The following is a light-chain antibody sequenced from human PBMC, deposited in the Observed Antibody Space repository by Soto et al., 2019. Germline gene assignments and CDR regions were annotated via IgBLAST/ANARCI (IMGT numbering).Light chain of an antibody. J-gene: IGLJ1*01. V-gene: IGLV1-40*01. Sequence: QSVLTQPPSVSGAPGQRVTISCTGSSSNIGADYDVHWYQQRPGTAPKLLIFGNNNRPSGVPDRFSGSKSGTSASLAITGLQAEDEGDYYCSSYSTSFFYVFGTGTKVTVL. CDR1: SSNIGADYD. CDR2: GNN. CDR3: SSYSTSFFYV.